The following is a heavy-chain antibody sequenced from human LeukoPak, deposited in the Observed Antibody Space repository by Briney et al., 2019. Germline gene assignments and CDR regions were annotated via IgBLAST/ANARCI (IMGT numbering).Heavy chain of an antibody. V-gene: IGHV3-23*01. CDR2: ISVNGGTT. CDR1: GFTFSSYA. CDR3: VKGGGNVRRYFEY. Sequence: GGSLRLSCAASGFTFSSYAMTWVRQAPGKGLEWVSSISVNGGTTYYADSVKGRFTISRDSSKNTPYLQMNSLRAEDTAVYYCVKGGGNVRRYFEYWGQGTLVTVSS. D-gene: IGHD4-23*01. J-gene: IGHJ4*02.